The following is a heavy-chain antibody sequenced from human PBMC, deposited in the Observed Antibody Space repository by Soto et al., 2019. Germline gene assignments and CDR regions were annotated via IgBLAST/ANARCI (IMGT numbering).Heavy chain of an antibody. CDR2: MYSGGSI. D-gene: IGHD2-8*02. CDR1: GLTVSSNH. CDR3: AGGKTVPGLFYY. V-gene: IGHV3-66*01. J-gene: IGHJ4*02. Sequence: EVQLVESGGVLVQPGGSLRLSCAASGLTVSSNHMSWVRQAPGKGLEWVSIMYSGGSIYYADSVKGGFTISRDNSKNTLYLQMSSLRAEDTAVYYCAGGKTVPGLFYYWVQGTLVTVSS.